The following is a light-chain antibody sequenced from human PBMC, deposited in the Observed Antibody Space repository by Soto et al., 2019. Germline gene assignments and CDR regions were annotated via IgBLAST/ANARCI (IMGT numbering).Light chain of an antibody. V-gene: IGKV3-11*01. CDR2: GAS. J-gene: IGKJ3*01. CDR3: QQRSNWIFT. CDR1: QSVSNNY. Sequence: EIVLTQSPGTLSLSPGERATLSCRASQSVSNNYLAWYQQKPGQAPRLLIYGASNRATGIPARFSGSGSGTDFTLTISSLEPEDFAVYYCQQRSNWIFTFGPGTKVDIX.